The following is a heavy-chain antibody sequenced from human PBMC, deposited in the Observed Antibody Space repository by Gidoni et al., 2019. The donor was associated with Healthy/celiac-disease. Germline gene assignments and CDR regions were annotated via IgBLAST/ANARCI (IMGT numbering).Heavy chain of an antibody. CDR1: GVSISSYY. Sequence: QVQLQESGPGLVKPSEPLSLTCTVSGVSISSYYWRWIRQPPGKGLEWIGYIYYSGSTNYNPSLKSRVTISVDTSKNQFSLKLSSVTAADTAVYYCARDLPRGERSGNWFDPWGQGTLVTVSS. CDR2: IYYSGST. V-gene: IGHV4-59*01. J-gene: IGHJ5*02. CDR3: ARDLPRGERSGNWFDP. D-gene: IGHD2-15*01.